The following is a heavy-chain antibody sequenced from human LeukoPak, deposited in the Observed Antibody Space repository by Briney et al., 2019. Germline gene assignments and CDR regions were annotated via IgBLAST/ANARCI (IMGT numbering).Heavy chain of an antibody. V-gene: IGHV3-30*18. CDR1: GFTFSSYG. CDR3: AKDRKRYFDWLLYTGY. CDR2: ISYDGSNK. J-gene: IGHJ4*02. Sequence: PGRSLRLSCAASGFTFSSYGMHWVRQAPGKGLEWVAVISYDGSNKYYADSVKGRFTISRDNSKNTLYLQMNSLRAEDTAVYYCAKDRKRYFDWLLYTGYWGQGTLVTVSS. D-gene: IGHD3-9*01.